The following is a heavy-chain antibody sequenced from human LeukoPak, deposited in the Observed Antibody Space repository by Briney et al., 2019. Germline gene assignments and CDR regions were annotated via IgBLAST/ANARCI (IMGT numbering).Heavy chain of an antibody. D-gene: IGHD6-13*01. V-gene: IGHV4-34*01. CDR3: ARGSSWSYYFDY. CDR1: GGSFSGYY. J-gene: IGHJ4*02. CDR2: INHSGST. Sequence: SETLSLTCAVYGGSFSGYYWSWIRQPPGKGLEWIGEINHSGSTNYNPSLKSRVTISVDTSKNQFSLKVSSVTAADTAVYYCARGSSWSYYFDYWGQGTVVTVSS.